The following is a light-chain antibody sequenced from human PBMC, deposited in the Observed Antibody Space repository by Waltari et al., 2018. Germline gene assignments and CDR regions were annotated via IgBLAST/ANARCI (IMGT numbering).Light chain of an antibody. J-gene: IGKJ1*01. CDR3: LQYNGEPRT. V-gene: IGKV1-5*03. Sequence: DIQMTQSPSTLSASVGDRVTITCRASQNINTWLAWHQQKPGKAPNLLIYKASSLESGVPSRFSGGGSGTEFTLTISSLQPDDFATYYCLQYNGEPRTFGQGTKVEVK. CDR1: QNINTW. CDR2: KAS.